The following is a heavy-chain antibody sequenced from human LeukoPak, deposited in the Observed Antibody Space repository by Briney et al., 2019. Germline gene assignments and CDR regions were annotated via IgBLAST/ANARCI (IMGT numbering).Heavy chain of an antibody. V-gene: IGHV3-48*03. D-gene: IGHD3-10*01. J-gene: IGHJ4*02. CDR2: ISSSGSTI. CDR1: GFTFSSYE. CDR3: AKVAKYYYGSETYYFFEH. Sequence: GGSLRLSCAASGFTFSSYEMNWVRQAPGKGLEWVSYISSSGSTIYYADSVKGRFTISRDNAKKSLNLQMNSLRVEDTAVYYCAKVAKYYYGSETYYFFEHWGQGTPVTASS.